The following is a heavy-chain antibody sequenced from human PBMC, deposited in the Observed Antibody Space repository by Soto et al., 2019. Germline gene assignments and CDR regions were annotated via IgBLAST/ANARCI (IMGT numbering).Heavy chain of an antibody. CDR2: VYHSWST. D-gene: IGHD3-10*01. Sequence: SETLSLTCTVSGGSISSYYWNWIRQPPGKGLEWIGYVYHSWSTKYNPSLKSRVTISVDTSKNQLSLKLSSVTAADTAVYYCARFGTSPNGNWFDPWGQGTLVTVSS. V-gene: IGHV4-59*01. CDR3: ARFGTSPNGNWFDP. CDR1: GGSISSYY. J-gene: IGHJ5*02.